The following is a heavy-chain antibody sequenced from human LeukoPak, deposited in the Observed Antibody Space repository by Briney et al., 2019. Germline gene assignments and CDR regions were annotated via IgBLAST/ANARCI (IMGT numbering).Heavy chain of an antibody. CDR3: ARGPYSSNWYVDY. D-gene: IGHD6-13*01. CDR1: GFTLSSYE. Sequence: GGSLRLSCAASGFTLSSYEVNWVRLAPGKGLDWISYISRTGNSIYYADSVKGRFTISRDSAKNSLYLQMNSLRAEDTAVYYCARGPYSSNWYVDYWGQGTLVTVAS. CDR2: ISRTGNSI. V-gene: IGHV3-48*03. J-gene: IGHJ4*02.